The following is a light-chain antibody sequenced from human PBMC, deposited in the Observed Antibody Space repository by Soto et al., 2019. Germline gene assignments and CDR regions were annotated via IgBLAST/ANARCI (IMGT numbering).Light chain of an antibody. CDR1: QSISSY. Sequence: DIQMTQSPSSLSASVGDRVTLTCRASQSISSYLNWYQQEPGKAPKLLIYAASNLQRGVPSKYTGSGSGTDFTLTISSLQPEDFATYYCQQTYSTPRTFGQGTKVEIK. CDR3: QQTYSTPRT. CDR2: AAS. V-gene: IGKV1-39*01. J-gene: IGKJ1*01.